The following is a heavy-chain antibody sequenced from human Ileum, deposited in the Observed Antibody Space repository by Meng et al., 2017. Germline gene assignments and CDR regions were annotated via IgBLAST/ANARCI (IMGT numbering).Heavy chain of an antibody. V-gene: IGHV3-33*01. J-gene: IGHJ4*02. D-gene: IGHD6-13*01. CDR3: ARGGLAAAGIDY. Sequence: QVQLVESGGGVVQPGRSLRLSCAASGFTLSSYGMHWVRQAPGKGLEWVAIIWYDGSKKYYADSVRGRFTISRDNSRKTVYLQMNSLRAEDTAVYYCARGGLAAAGIDYWGQGTLVTVSS. CDR1: GFTLSSYG. CDR2: IWYDGSKK.